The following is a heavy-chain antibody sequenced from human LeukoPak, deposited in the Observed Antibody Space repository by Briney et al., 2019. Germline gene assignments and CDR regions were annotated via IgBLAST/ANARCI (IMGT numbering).Heavy chain of an antibody. CDR3: SGESGAFCPFGY. J-gene: IGHJ4*02. Sequence: PSETLSLTCGVSGGSISSTNWWSWVRQPPGQGLVWIGEISLTGRTNYNLSLNGRVTMSLDESSNQLSLNLTSVTAADTARYYCSGESGAFCPFGYWGQGTLVIVPP. D-gene: IGHD1-26*01. CDR1: GGSISSTNW. CDR2: ISLTGRT. V-gene: IGHV4-4*02.